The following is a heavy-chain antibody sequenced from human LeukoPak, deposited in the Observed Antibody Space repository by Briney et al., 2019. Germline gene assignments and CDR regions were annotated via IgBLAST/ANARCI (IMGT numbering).Heavy chain of an antibody. J-gene: IGHJ6*02. CDR2: ISGGGFNT. D-gene: IGHD6-6*01. CDR3: AKGLRSSSGYYYYGMDV. V-gene: IGHV3-23*01. CDR1: GFTVSSNY. Sequence: GGSLRLSCAASGFTVSSNYMSWVRQAPGKGLEWVSAISGGGFNTYYADSVQGRFTISRDNSKNTLYLQMNSLRAEDTAVYYCAKGLRSSSGYYYYGMDVWGQGTTVTVSS.